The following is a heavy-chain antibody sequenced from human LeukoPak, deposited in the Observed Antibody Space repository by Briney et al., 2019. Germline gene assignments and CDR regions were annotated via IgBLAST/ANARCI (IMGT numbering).Heavy chain of an antibody. CDR2: ISYDGSNK. CDR1: GFTFSSYG. J-gene: IGHJ4*02. CDR3: ARVLPRCSSTSCSLDY. Sequence: GGSLRLSCAASGFTFSSYGMHWVRQAPGKGLEWVAVISYDGSNKYYADSVKGRFTISRDNSKNTLYLQMNSLRAEDTAVYYCARVLPRCSSTSCSLDYWGQGTLVTVSS. V-gene: IGHV3-30*03. D-gene: IGHD2-2*01.